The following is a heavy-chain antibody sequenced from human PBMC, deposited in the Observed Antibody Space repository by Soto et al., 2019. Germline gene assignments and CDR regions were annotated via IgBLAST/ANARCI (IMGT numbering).Heavy chain of an antibody. CDR1: GFTFSSYA. V-gene: IGHV3-23*01. CDR2: ISGSGGST. CDR3: AKDLRLTVAATPDY. J-gene: IGHJ4*02. D-gene: IGHD2-15*01. Sequence: EVQLLESGGGLVQPGGSLRLSCAASGFTFSSYAMSWVRQAPGKGLEWVSAISGSGGSTYYADSVKGRFTISRDNSKNKLYLQMNSLRAEDTAVYYCAKDLRLTVAATPDYWGQGTLVTVSS.